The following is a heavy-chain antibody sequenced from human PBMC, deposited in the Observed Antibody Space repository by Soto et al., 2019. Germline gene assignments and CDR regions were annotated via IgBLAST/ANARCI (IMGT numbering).Heavy chain of an antibody. CDR2: IMPIFGTT. V-gene: IGHV1-69*01. D-gene: IGHD6-19*01. Sequence: QVQLMQSGAEVKKPGSSVKVSCKASGGNFTSHGVSWVRQAPGQGLEFMGGIMPIFGTTNYAQKFRGRVTITADEPTSTVYMELRSLRSEDTAVYYCARVSGGGWYNWFDPWGQGTPVTVSS. CDR3: ARVSGGGWYNWFDP. CDR1: GGNFTSHG. J-gene: IGHJ5*02.